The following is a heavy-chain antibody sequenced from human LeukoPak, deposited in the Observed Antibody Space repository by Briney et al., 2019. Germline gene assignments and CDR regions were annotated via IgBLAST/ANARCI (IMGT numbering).Heavy chain of an antibody. CDR2: INHSGST. CDR1: GGSFSGYY. D-gene: IGHD6-19*01. CDR3: ARRQWLVLFGGENWFDP. Sequence: SETLSLTCAVYGGSFSGYYWSWIRQPLGKGLEWIGEINHSGSTNYNPSLKSRVTISVDTSKNQFSLKLSSVTAADTAVYYCARRQWLVLFGGENWFDPWGQGTLVTVTS. V-gene: IGHV4-34*01. J-gene: IGHJ5*02.